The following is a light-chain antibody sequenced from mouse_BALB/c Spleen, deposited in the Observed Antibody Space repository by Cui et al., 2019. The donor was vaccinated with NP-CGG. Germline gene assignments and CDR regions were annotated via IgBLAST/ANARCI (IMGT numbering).Light chain of an antibody. CDR2: GTN. CDR1: TGAVTTSNY. Sequence: QAVVTQESALTTSPGETVTLTCRSSTGAVTTSNYANWVQEKPDHLFTGLIGGTNNRAPGVPARFSGSLIGDKAALTITGAQTEDEAIYFCVLWYSNHWVFGGGTKRTVL. J-gene: IGLJ1*01. V-gene: IGLV1*01. CDR3: VLWYSNHWV.